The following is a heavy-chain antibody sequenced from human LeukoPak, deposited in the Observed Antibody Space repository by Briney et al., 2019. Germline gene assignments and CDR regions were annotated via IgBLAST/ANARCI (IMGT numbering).Heavy chain of an antibody. V-gene: IGHV4-39*07. J-gene: IGHJ4*02. Sequence: SETLSLTCTVSGDSIRSSSYYWGWIRQPPGKGLEWIGSIYYSGSTYSNPSLKSRVTISEDTSKNQFSLKLSSVTAADTAVYYCARGGDYYGSGSYYTNWGQGTLVTVSS. D-gene: IGHD3-10*01. CDR3: ARGGDYYGSGSYYTN. CDR1: GDSIRSSSYY. CDR2: IYYSGST.